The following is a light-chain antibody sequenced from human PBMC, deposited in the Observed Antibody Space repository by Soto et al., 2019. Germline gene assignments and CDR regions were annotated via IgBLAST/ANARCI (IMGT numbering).Light chain of an antibody. CDR3: AAWDDSLNGVV. Sequence: QLVLTQPPSAFGTPGQRVTISCSGSSSNIGSNTVNWYQQLPGTAPKLLIYSHSQRPSGVPDRFSGSKSGTSASLAISGLQSEDEADYYCAAWDDSLNGVVFGGGTKLTVL. V-gene: IGLV1-44*01. J-gene: IGLJ2*01. CDR2: SHS. CDR1: SSNIGSNT.